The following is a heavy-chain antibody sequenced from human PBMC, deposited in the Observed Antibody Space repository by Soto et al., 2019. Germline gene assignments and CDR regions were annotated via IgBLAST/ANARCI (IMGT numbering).Heavy chain of an antibody. Sequence: ASVKVSCKASGGTFSSYAISWVRQAPGQGLEWMGGIIPIFGTANYAQKFQGRVTITADESTSTAYMELSSLRSEDTAVYYCARDPRYSSSWYPGAFDIWGQGTMVTVSS. CDR2: IIPIFGTA. J-gene: IGHJ3*02. CDR1: GGTFSSYA. CDR3: ARDPRYSSSWYPGAFDI. D-gene: IGHD6-13*01. V-gene: IGHV1-69*13.